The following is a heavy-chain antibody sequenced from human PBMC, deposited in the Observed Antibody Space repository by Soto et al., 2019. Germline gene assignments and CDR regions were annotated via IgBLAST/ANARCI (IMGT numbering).Heavy chain of an antibody. CDR3: ARVPEY. CDR1: GGSISSGGYS. J-gene: IGHJ4*02. V-gene: IGHV4-30-2*01. Sequence: SETLSLTCAVSGGSISSGGYSWSWIRQPPGKGLEWIGYMYHSGSTYYNPSLKSRVTISVDRSKNQFSLKLSSVTAADTAVYYCARVPEYWGQGILVTVSS. CDR2: MYHSGST. D-gene: IGHD2-2*01.